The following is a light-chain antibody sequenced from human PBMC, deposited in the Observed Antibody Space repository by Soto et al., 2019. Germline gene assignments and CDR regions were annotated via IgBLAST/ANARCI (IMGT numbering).Light chain of an antibody. CDR2: SSD. V-gene: IGLV1-44*01. CDR3: AAWDDSLQGWV. J-gene: IGLJ3*02. CDR1: GSNIGSNT. Sequence: QSVLTQPPSASGTPGQRVTISCSGSGSNIGSNTVNWYQQLPGTAPKLLIYSSDQRPSGVPDRFSGSKSGTSASLAITGLRSEDEADSYCAAWDDSLQGWVFGGGTKLTVL.